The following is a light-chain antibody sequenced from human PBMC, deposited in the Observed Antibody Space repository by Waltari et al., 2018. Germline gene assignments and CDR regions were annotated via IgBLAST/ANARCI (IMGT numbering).Light chain of an antibody. CDR1: QSISRT. CDR3: QHYVRLPVT. CDR2: GAS. J-gene: IGKJ1*01. V-gene: IGKV3-20*01. Sequence: EMVLTQSPGTRSFSPGERATLSCRASQSISRTLAWYQQKPGQAPRLLIYGASTRPTGIPDRFSGSGSGTDFSLTISRLEPEDFAVYYCQHYVRLPVTFGQGTKVEIK.